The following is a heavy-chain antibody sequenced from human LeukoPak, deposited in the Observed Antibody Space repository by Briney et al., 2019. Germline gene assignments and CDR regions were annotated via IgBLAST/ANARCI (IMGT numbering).Heavy chain of an antibody. CDR2: INPSGGST. CDR3: ARLEVGYCSSTSCYAIDP. D-gene: IGHD2-2*01. V-gene: IGHV1-46*01. Sequence: ASVKVSCKASGYTFTSYLMHWVRQAPGQGLEWMGIINPSGGSTTYAQKFQGRVTMTRDTSISTAYMELSRLRSDDTAVYYCARLEVGYCSSTSCYAIDPWGQGTLVTVSS. CDR1: GYTFTSYL. J-gene: IGHJ5*02.